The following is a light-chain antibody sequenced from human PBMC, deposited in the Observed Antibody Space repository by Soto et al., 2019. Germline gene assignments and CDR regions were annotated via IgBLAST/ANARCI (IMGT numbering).Light chain of an antibody. J-gene: IGKJ4*01. CDR1: QSVSSSF. CDR3: QQYDSSPLT. Sequence: EIVLTQSPGTLYLSPGERATLSCRASQSVSSSFLAWYQQKPGQDPRLLIYGASSRATGIPDRFSGSGSGTDVTLTISRLEPEDFAVYYCQQYDSSPLTFGGGTKVEIK. V-gene: IGKV3-20*01. CDR2: GAS.